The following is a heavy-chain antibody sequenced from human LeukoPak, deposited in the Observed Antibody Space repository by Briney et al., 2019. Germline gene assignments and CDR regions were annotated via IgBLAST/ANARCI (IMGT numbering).Heavy chain of an antibody. CDR3: AKGSLIVVVPAAYFDY. J-gene: IGHJ4*02. D-gene: IGHD2-2*01. V-gene: IGHV3-23*01. CDR1: GFTFSSYA. CDR2: ISGSGGST. Sequence: GGSLRLSCAASGFTFSSYAMSWVRPAPGKGLEWVSAISGSGGSTYYADSVKGRFTISRDNSKNTLYLQMNSLRAEDTAVYYCAKGSLIVVVPAAYFDYWGQGTLVTVSS.